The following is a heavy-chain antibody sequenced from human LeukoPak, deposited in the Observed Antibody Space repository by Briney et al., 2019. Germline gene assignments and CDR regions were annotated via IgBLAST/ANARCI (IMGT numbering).Heavy chain of an antibody. J-gene: IGHJ6*03. CDR3: ARVGPSYYYYYMDV. V-gene: IGHV4-61*02. CDR2: IYTSGST. Sequence: SETLSLTCTVSGGSISSGSYYWSWIRQPAGKGLEWIGRIYTSGSTNYNPSLKSRVTISVDRSKNQFSLKLSSVTAADTAVYYCARVGPSYYYYYMDVWGKGTTVTISS. CDR1: GGSISSGSYY.